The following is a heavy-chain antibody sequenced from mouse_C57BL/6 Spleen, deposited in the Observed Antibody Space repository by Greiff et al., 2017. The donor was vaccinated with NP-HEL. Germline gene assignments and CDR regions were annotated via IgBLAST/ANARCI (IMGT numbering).Heavy chain of an antibody. D-gene: IGHD1-1*01. CDR2: INPSNGGT. V-gene: IGHV1-53*01. J-gene: IGHJ2*01. CDR3: AHGTTVARNYFDY. CDR1: GYTFTSYW. Sequence: QVQLKQPGTELVKPGASVKLSCKASGYTFTSYWMHWVKQRPGQGLEWIGNINPSNGGTNYNEKFKSKATLTVDKSSSTAYMQLSSLTSEDSAVYYCAHGTTVARNYFDYWGQGTTLTVSS.